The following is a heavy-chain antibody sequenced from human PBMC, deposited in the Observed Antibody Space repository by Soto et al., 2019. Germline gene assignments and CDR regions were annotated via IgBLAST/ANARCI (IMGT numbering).Heavy chain of an antibody. V-gene: IGHV3-30*03. J-gene: IGHJ5*02. CDR2: ISYDGSNK. CDR3: ARAPYGDYLSGGFDP. D-gene: IGHD4-17*01. CDR1: GFTFSSYG. Sequence: QVQLVESGGGVVQPGRSLRLSCAASGFTFSSYGMHWVRQAPGKGLEWVAVISYDGSNKYYADSVKGRFTISRDNSKNRLYLQMNSLRAEDTAVYYCARAPYGDYLSGGFDPWGQGTLVTVSS.